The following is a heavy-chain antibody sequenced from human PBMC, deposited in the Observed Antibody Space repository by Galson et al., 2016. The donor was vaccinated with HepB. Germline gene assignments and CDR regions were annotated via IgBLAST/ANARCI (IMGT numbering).Heavy chain of an antibody. CDR2: ISISGSYT. J-gene: IGHJ6*02. CDR1: GFTFSDYY. V-gene: IGHV3-11*06. CDR3: ARVMAAAGYGMDV. D-gene: IGHD6-13*01. Sequence: SLRLSCAASGFTFSDYYMTWIRQAPGKGLEWVSYISISGSYTNYADSVKGRFTISRDNAKNSLFLQMNSLRAEDTAVYYCARVMAAAGYGMDVWGQGTTVTVSS.